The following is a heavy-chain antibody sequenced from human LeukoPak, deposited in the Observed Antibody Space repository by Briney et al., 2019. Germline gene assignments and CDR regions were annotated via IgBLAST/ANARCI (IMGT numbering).Heavy chain of an antibody. Sequence: SETLSLTCTVSGGSISSYYWSWIRQPPGKGLEWIGYIYYSGSTNYNPSLKSRVTISVDTSKNQFSLKLSSVTAADTAVYYCARDREDSTLDYWGQGTLVTVSS. CDR3: ARDREDSTLDY. CDR1: GGSISSYY. D-gene: IGHD4-11*01. J-gene: IGHJ4*02. V-gene: IGHV4-59*01. CDR2: IYYSGST.